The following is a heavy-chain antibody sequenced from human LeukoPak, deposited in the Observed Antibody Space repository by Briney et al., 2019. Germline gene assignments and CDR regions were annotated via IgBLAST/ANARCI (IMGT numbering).Heavy chain of an antibody. CDR3: ASDYCSSTSCYFHY. D-gene: IGHD2-2*01. V-gene: IGHV3-48*01. CDR2: IISSSSTI. CDR1: GFTFSSYT. J-gene: IGHJ4*02. Sequence: GGSLRLSCAASGFTFSSYTMSWVRQAPGKGLEWVSYIISSSSTIYYADSVKGRFTISRDNAKNSLYLQMNSLRAEDTAVYYCASDYCSSTSCYFHYWGQGTLVTVSS.